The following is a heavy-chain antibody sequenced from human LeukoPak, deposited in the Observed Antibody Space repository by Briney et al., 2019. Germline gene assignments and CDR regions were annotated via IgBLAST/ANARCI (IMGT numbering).Heavy chain of an antibody. CDR2: INSDGSST. CDR1: GFTFSSYW. CDR3: ARVYYDFWSGVDYYYYMDV. V-gene: IGHV3-74*01. J-gene: IGHJ6*03. Sequence: GGSLRLSCAASGFTFSSYWMHWVRQATGKGLVWVSRINSDGSSTSYADSVKGRFTISRDNAKNTLYLQMNSLRAEDTAVYYCARVYYDFWSGVDYYYYMDVWGKGTTVTVSS. D-gene: IGHD3-3*01.